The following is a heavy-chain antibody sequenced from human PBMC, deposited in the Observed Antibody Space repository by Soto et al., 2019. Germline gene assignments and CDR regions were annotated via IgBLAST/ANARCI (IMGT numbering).Heavy chain of an antibody. D-gene: IGHD2-15*01. J-gene: IGHJ6*02. CDR1: GGTFSSYA. V-gene: IGHV1-69*13. CDR3: ARERPGGCSGGSCYSYYYYGMDV. Sequence: ALVKVSCKASGGTFSSYAISWVRQAPGQGLEWMGGIIPIFGTANYAQKFQGRVTITADESTSTAYMELSSLRSEDTAVYYCARERPGGCSGGSCYSYYYYGMDVWGQGTTVTVSS. CDR2: IIPIFGTA.